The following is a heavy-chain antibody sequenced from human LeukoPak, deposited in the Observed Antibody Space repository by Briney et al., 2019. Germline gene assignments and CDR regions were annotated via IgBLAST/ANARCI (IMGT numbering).Heavy chain of an antibody. CDR3: AKDVGYYDSSGYYFGY. CDR2: ISGSGGST. V-gene: IGHV3-23*01. J-gene: IGHJ4*02. Sequence: GGSLRLSCAASGFTFSSYAMSWVRQAPGKGLEWVSAISGSGGSTYYADSVKGRFTISRDNSKNTLYLQMNSLRAEDTAVYYCAKDVGYYDSSGYYFGYWGQGTLVTVSS. D-gene: IGHD3-22*01. CDR1: GFTFSSYA.